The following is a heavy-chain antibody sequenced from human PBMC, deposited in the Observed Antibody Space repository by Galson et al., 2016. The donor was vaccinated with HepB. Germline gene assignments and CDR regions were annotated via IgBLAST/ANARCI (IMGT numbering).Heavy chain of an antibody. CDR3: ARGGDYYDSSGYYYVAPGPEFDY. V-gene: IGHV1-18*04. CDR1: GYTFTSYG. J-gene: IGHJ4*02. Sequence: SCKASGYTFTSYGISWVRQAPGQGLEWMGWISAYNGNTNYAQKLQGRVTMTTDTSTSTAYMALRSLRSDDTAVYYCARGGDYYDSSGYYYVAPGPEFDYWGQGTLVTVSS. CDR2: ISAYNGNT. D-gene: IGHD3-22*01.